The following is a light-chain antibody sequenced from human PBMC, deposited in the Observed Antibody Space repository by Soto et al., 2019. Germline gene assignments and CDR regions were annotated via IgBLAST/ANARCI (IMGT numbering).Light chain of an antibody. CDR2: DAS. V-gene: IGKV1-5*01. J-gene: IGKJ2*01. CDR1: QSISTW. Sequence: DILMTQSPSTLSASVGDRVTITCRASQSISTWSAWYQQKPGKAPKLLIYDASSLQSGVPSRFSGGGSGTEITLTISSLQPDDFATYYCQQYHSYPYTFGQGTKLEIK. CDR3: QQYHSYPYT.